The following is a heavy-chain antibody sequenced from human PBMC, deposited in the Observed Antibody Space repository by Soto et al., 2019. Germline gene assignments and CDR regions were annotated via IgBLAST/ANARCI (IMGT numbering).Heavy chain of an antibody. V-gene: IGHV4-34*01. Sequence: SETLSLTCAVYGGSFSGYYWSWIRQPPGKGLEWIGEINHSGSTNYNPSLKSRVTISVDTSKNQFSLKLSSVTAADTAVYYCARAGRYYYGMDVWGQGTTVTVS. CDR3: ARAGRYYYGMDV. CDR1: GGSFSGYY. J-gene: IGHJ6*02. CDR2: INHSGST.